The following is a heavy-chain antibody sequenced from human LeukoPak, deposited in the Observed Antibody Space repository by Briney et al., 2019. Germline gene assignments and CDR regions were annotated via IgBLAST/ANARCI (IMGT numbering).Heavy chain of an antibody. J-gene: IGHJ4*02. CDR1: GYTFTNYG. CDR3: ASAEPARRYYYESSGPPLIDY. D-gene: IGHD3-22*01. V-gene: IGHV1-18*01. CDR2: ISAYNGNT. Sequence: ASVTVSCKASGYTFTNYGISWVRQAPGQGLEWMGWISAYNGNTNYAQKLQGRVTMTTDTSTSTAYMELRSLRSDHTAVYYCASAEPARRYYYESSGPPLIDYWGQGTLVTVSS.